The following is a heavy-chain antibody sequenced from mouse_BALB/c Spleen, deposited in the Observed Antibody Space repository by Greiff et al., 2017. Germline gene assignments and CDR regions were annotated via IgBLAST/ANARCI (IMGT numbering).Heavy chain of an antibody. J-gene: IGHJ2*01. CDR1: GYSITSGYY. CDR3: ASYYYGSSSYYFDY. D-gene: IGHD1-1*01. Sequence: EVKLQESGPGLVKPSQSLSLTCSVTGYSITSGYYWNWIRQFPGNKLEWMGYISYDGSNNYNPSLKNRISITRDTSKNQFFLKLNSVTTEDTATYYCASYYYGSSSYYFDYWGQGTTLTVSS. CDR2: ISYDGSN. V-gene: IGHV3-6*02.